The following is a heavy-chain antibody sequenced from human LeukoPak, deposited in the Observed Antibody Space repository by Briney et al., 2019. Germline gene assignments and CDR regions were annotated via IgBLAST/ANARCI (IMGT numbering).Heavy chain of an antibody. D-gene: IGHD6-6*01. Sequence: SETLSLTCTVSGYSISSGHYWGWIRQPPGKGLEWIGSIYHGETTYYNPSLKSRVTISVDTSKNQFSLKLSSVTAADTAVYYCARHGHSSSSVSAVYFDYWGQGTLVTVSS. CDR3: ARHGHSSSSVSAVYFDY. J-gene: IGHJ4*02. V-gene: IGHV4-38-2*02. CDR2: IYHGETT. CDR1: GYSISSGHY.